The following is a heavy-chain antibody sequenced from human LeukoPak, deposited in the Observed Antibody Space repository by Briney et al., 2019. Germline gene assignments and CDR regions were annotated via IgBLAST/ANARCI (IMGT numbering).Heavy chain of an antibody. D-gene: IGHD3-3*01. Sequence: ASVKVSCKVSGYTLTELSMHWVRQAPGKGLEWMGGFDPEDGETIYAQKFQGRVTMTEDTSTDTAYMELSSLRSEDTAVYYCATPTIFGDAFDIWGQGTMVTVSS. CDR1: GYTLTELS. CDR2: FDPEDGET. J-gene: IGHJ3*02. CDR3: ATPTIFGDAFDI. V-gene: IGHV1-24*01.